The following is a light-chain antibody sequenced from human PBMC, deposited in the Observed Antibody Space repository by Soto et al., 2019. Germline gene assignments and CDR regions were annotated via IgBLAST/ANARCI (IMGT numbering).Light chain of an antibody. J-gene: IGLJ2*01. CDR3: SSYAGSNNVI. V-gene: IGLV2-8*01. CDR2: EVS. Sequence: QSALTQPPSASGSPGQSVTISCTGTSSDVGGYSYVSWYQHRPGTAPRLTIYEVSKRPSGVPDRFSGSKSGNTASLTVSGLQAEDEADYYCSSYAGSNNVIFGGGTKLTVL. CDR1: SSDVGGYSY.